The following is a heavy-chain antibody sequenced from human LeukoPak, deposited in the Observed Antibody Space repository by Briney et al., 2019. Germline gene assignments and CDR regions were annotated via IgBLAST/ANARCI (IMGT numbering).Heavy chain of an antibody. V-gene: IGHV4-39*07. CDR1: GGSISSSSYY. D-gene: IGHD2-2*01. CDR2: IYYSGST. J-gene: IGHJ6*03. Sequence: PSETLSLTCTVSGGSISSSSYYWGWIRQPPGEGLEWIGSIYYSGSTNYNPSLKSRVTISVDTSKNQFSLKLSSVTAADTAVYYCARVRTSFGWGTYYYYMDVWGKGTTVTVSS. CDR3: ARVRTSFGWGTYYYYMDV.